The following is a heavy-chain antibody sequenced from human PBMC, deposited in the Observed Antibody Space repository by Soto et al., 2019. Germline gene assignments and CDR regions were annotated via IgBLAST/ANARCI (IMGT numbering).Heavy chain of an antibody. V-gene: IGHV5-51*01. J-gene: IGHJ4*02. CDR1: GYSFTSYW. D-gene: IGHD6-13*01. CDR2: IYPGDSDT. CDR3: ARGGYYIAAAGAIDY. Sequence: PGESLKISCKGSGYSFTSYWIGWVRQMPGKGLEWMGIIYPGDSDTRYSPSFQGQVTISADKSISTAYLQRSSLKASDTAMYYCARGGYYIAAAGAIDYWGQGTLVTVSS.